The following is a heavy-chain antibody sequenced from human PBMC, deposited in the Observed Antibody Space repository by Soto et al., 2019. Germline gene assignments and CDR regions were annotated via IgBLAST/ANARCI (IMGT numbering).Heavy chain of an antibody. Sequence: HVQLVESGGGVVQPGRSLRLSCAASGFTFSSFGMHWVRQAPGKGLEWVALISYDGSSDYYVDSVKGRFTISRDKSKNTLYLQMNSLRPEDTAVYYCAKDRGWSSADLEYWGQGTLVTVSS. J-gene: IGHJ4*02. V-gene: IGHV3-30*18. CDR2: ISYDGSSD. CDR1: GFTFSSFG. D-gene: IGHD6-19*01. CDR3: AKDRGWSSADLEY.